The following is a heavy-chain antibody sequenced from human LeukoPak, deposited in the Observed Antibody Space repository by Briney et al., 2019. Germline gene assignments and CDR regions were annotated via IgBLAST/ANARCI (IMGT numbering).Heavy chain of an antibody. J-gene: IGHJ5*02. CDR2: IIPIFGTA. Sequence: GASVKVSCKASGGTFSSYAISWVRQAPGQGLEWMGGIIPIFGTANYAQKFQGRVTITADKSTSTAYMELSSLRSDDTAVYYCARDGYSSGWYGSVRFDPWGQGTLVTVSS. D-gene: IGHD6-19*01. CDR3: ARDGYSSGWYGSVRFDP. V-gene: IGHV1-69*06. CDR1: GGTFSSYA.